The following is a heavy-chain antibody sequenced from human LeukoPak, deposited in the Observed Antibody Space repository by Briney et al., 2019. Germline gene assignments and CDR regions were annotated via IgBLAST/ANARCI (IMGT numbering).Heavy chain of an antibody. V-gene: IGHV3-23*01. D-gene: IGHD3-3*01. CDR2: ISGSGGST. J-gene: IGHJ4*02. CDR1: GFTFSSYA. Sequence: RTGGSLRLSCAASGFTFSSYAMSWVRQAPGKGLEWVSAISGSGGSTYYADSVKGRFTISRDNSKNTLYLQMNSLRAEDTAVYYCAKDREYDFWSSYSGPDYWGQGTLVTVSS. CDR3: AKDREYDFWSSYSGPDY.